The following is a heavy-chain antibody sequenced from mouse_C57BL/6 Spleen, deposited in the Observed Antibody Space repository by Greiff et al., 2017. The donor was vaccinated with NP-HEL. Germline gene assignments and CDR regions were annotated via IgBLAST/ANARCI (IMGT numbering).Heavy chain of an antibody. CDR3: ARSGNSNPAYYYAMDY. CDR2: INPSTGGT. Sequence: VHVKQSGPELVKPGASVKISCKASGYSFTGYYMNWVKQSPEKSLEWIGEINPSTGGTTYNQKFKAKATLTVDKSSSTAYMQLKSLTSEDSAVYYCARSGNSNPAYYYAMDYWGQGTSVTVSS. D-gene: IGHD2-5*01. J-gene: IGHJ4*01. V-gene: IGHV1-42*01. CDR1: GYSFTGYY.